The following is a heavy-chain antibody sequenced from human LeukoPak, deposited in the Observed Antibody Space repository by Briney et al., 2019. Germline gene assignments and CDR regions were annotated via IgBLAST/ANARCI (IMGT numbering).Heavy chain of an antibody. Sequence: PSETLSLTCTVSGGSISSGSYYWSWIRQPAGKGLEWIGRIYTSGSTYYNPSLKSRVTISVDTSKNQFSLKLSSVTAADTAVYYCARLSILRYFDWLLDYWGQGTLVTVSS. J-gene: IGHJ4*02. D-gene: IGHD3-9*01. V-gene: IGHV4-61*02. CDR3: ARLSILRYFDWLLDY. CDR2: IYTSGST. CDR1: GGSISSGSYY.